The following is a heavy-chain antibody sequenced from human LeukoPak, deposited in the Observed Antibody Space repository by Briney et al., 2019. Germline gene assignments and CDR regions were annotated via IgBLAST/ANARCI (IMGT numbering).Heavy chain of an antibody. D-gene: IGHD3-10*01. J-gene: IGHJ4*02. CDR3: ARDPTVYGSGSPNYFDY. CDR2: INPSGGST. Sequence: GASVKVSCKASECTFTGYYMHWVRQAPGQGLEWMGWINPSGGSTSYAQKFQGRVTMTRDTSTSTVYMELSSLRSEDTAVYYCARDPTVYGSGSPNYFDYWGQGTLVTVSS. CDR1: ECTFTGYY. V-gene: IGHV1-46*01.